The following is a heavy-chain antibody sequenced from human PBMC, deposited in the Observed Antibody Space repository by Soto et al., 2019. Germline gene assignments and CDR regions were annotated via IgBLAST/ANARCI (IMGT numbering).Heavy chain of an antibody. CDR2: IYYSGST. Sequence: SETLSLTCTVSGGPISSSSYYWGWIRQPPGKGLEWIGSIYYSGSTYYNPSLKSRVTISVDTSKNQFSLKLSSVTAADTAVYYCARQYGEDYVWGSYRYTHFDYWGQGTLVTVSS. J-gene: IGHJ4*02. CDR1: GGPISSSSYY. D-gene: IGHD3-16*02. CDR3: ARQYGEDYVWGSYRYTHFDY. V-gene: IGHV4-39*01.